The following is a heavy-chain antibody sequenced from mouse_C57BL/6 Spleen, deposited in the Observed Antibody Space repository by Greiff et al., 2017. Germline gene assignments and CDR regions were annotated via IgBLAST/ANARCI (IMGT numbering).Heavy chain of an antibody. V-gene: IGHV2-5*01. Sequence: VQLLESGPGLVQPSPSLSITCTASGFSLTSYGVHWVRQSPGQGLEWLGVIWRGGSSDYKAAFMSRLSSSKDNSKSQVFCKMNSLRAEDTAIYYWGKNADGYDEWLAYWGQGTLVTVAA. D-gene: IGHD2-2*01. J-gene: IGHJ3*01. CDR2: IWRGGSS. CDR1: GFSLTSYG. CDR3: GKNADGYDEWLAY.